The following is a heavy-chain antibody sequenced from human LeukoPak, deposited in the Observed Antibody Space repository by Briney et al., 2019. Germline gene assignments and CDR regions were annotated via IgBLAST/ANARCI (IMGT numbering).Heavy chain of an antibody. CDR2: INPSGGST. CDR1: GGTFSSYA. V-gene: IGHV1-46*01. J-gene: IGHJ4*02. CDR3: ARSSSTSCVEDC. D-gene: IGHD6-6*01. Sequence: ASVKVSCKASGGTFSSYAISWLRQAPGQGLEWMGIINPSGGSTSYIQKFQGRVTMTRDTSTSTVYMELSSLRSEDTAVYFCARSSSTSCVEDCWGQGTPVTVSS.